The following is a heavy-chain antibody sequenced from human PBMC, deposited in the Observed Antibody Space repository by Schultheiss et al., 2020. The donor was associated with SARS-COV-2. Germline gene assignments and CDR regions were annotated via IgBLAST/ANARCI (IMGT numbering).Heavy chain of an antibody. Sequence: GESLKISCKGSGYSFTSYWIGWVRQMPGKGLEWMGIIYPSDSYTNYSPSFQGHVTISADKSISTAYLQWSSLKASDTAMYYCARQMATIELSNWGQGTLVTVSS. CDR2: IYPSDSYT. D-gene: IGHD5-24*01. CDR3: ARQMATIELSN. J-gene: IGHJ4*02. V-gene: IGHV5-51*01. CDR1: GYSFTSYW.